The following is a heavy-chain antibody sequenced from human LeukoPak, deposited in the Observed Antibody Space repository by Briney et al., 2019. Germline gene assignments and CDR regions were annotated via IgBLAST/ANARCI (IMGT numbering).Heavy chain of an antibody. CDR2: FNHSGST. V-gene: IGHV4-34*01. Sequence: SETLSLTCGVYGGSFSGYYWRWIRQPPGKGLEWIGEFNHSGSTNYNPSLKSRVTISVDTSKNQFSLKLRSVMAADTAVYYCARAYCVGDCTVLHIYFDNWGQGTLVTVSS. CDR3: ARAYCVGDCTVLHIYFDN. CDR1: GGSFSGYY. D-gene: IGHD2-21*02. J-gene: IGHJ4*02.